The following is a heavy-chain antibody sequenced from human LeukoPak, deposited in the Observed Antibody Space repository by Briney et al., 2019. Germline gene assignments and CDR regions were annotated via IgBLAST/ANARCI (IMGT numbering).Heavy chain of an antibody. V-gene: IGHV3-21*01. J-gene: IGHJ4*02. Sequence: GGSLRLSCAASGFIFSRYTMNWVRQAPGKGLEWVSSITSSSYIYYADSVKGQFTISRDNAKNSLYLQMNSLRAEDTAVYYCARGEVHYYGSGSDYWGQGTLVTVSS. CDR1: GFIFSRYT. CDR3: ARGEVHYYGSGSDY. CDR2: ITSSSYI. D-gene: IGHD3-10*01.